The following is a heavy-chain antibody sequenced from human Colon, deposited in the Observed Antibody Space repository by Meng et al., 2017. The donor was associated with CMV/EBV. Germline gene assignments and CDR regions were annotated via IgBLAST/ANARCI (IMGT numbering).Heavy chain of an antibody. CDR1: GDSIRSHY. CDR2: IYYSGSA. V-gene: IGHV4-59*11. CDR3: ARGLGHASNNSHDY. J-gene: IGHJ4*02. Sequence: SETLSLTCTVSGDSIRSHYWSWIRQPPGKGLEWTGYIYYSGSATYSPSLRSRITISVDTSKNQFSLNLRSVTAADTAMYFCARGLGHASNNSHDYWGQGTLVTVSS. D-gene: IGHD1-1*01.